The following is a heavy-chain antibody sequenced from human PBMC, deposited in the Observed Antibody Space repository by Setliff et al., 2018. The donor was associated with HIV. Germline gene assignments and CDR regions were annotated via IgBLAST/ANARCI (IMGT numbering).Heavy chain of an antibody. V-gene: IGHV4-4*07. J-gene: IGHJ4*02. CDR1: GGSIKSYS. CDR2: VCTSGDT. Sequence: SETLSLTCTVSGGSIKSYSWSWIRQPAGKGLEWIGRVCTSGDTNYNPSLQSRVAMSVDTSKNQFPLNLNSVTAADTALYYCARERVVRGVVDPGTSQIFDNWGQGILVTVSS. CDR3: ARERVVRGVVDPGTSQIFDN. D-gene: IGHD3-10*01.